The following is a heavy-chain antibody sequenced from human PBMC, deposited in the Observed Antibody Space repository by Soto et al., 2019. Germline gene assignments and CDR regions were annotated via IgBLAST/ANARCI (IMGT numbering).Heavy chain of an antibody. CDR3: ARSFKPDRYFQH. CDR1: GGTFSSYT. Sequence: GASVKVSCKASGGTFSSYTISWVREAPGQGLEWMGRIIPILGIANYAQKFQGRVTITADKSTSTAYMELSSLRSEDTAVYYCARSFKPDRYFQHRGQGTLVTVSS. J-gene: IGHJ1*01. D-gene: IGHD3-16*02. V-gene: IGHV1-69*02. CDR2: IIPILGIA.